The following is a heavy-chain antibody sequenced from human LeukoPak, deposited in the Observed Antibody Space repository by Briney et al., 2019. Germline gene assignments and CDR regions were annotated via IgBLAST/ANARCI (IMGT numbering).Heavy chain of an antibody. D-gene: IGHD2-2*01. V-gene: IGHV4-39*01. J-gene: IGHJ6*02. CDR1: GGSVSSSNYY. CDR3: ARAGYCSSTSCDYYYYYYGMDV. Sequence: PSETLSLTCTVSGGSVSSSNYYWGWIRQPPGKGLEWIGSIYYSGSTYYNPSLKSRVTISVDTSKNQFSLKLSSVTAADTAVYYCARAGYCSSTSCDYYYYYYGMDVWGQGTTVTVSS. CDR2: IYYSGST.